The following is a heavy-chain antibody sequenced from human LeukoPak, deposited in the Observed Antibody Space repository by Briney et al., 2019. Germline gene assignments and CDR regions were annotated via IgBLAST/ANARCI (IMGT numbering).Heavy chain of an antibody. D-gene: IGHD3-16*02. CDR3: ARASYDYVWGSYRFDY. CDR2: INPNSGGT. Sequence: ASVKVSCKASGYTFTGYYMHWVRQAPGQELEWMGWINPNSGGTNYAQKFQGRVTMTRDTSISTAYMELSRLRSDDTAVYYCARASYDYVWGSYRFDYWGQGTLVTVSS. V-gene: IGHV1-2*02. J-gene: IGHJ4*02. CDR1: GYTFTGYY.